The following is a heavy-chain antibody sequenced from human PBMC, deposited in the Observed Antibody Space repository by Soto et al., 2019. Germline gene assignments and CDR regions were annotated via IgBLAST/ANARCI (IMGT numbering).Heavy chain of an antibody. CDR1: GGSITHYY. CDR2: IYNSVNT. J-gene: IGHJ6*04. D-gene: IGHD1-20*01. Sequence: QVQLQESGPGLVKPSETLSLTCAVSGGSITHYYWAWIRQPPGQGLEWIGYIYNSVNTKYNPSLKARVTILMDTSKSQFFLNLSSVTAADTAVYYCAIDVNGVLTDMRYPGGMDVWSRGTTVTVSS. V-gene: IGHV4-59*01. CDR3: AIDVNGVLTDMRYPGGMDV.